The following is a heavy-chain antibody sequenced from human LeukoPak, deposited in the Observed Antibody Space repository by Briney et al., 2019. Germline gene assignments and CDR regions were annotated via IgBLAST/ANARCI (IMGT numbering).Heavy chain of an antibody. V-gene: IGHV4-39*07. CDR1: GGSISSSSYY. Sequence: SETLSLTCTVSGGSISSSSYYWGWIRQPPGKGLEWIGSIYYSGSTYYNPSLKSRVTISVDTSKNQFSLKLSSVTAADTAVYYCARDDPYGYWGQGTLVTVSS. D-gene: IGHD4-17*01. J-gene: IGHJ4*02. CDR3: ARDDPYGY. CDR2: IYYSGST.